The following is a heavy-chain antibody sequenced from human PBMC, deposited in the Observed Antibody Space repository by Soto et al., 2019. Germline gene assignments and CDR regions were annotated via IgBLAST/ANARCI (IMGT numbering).Heavy chain of an antibody. CDR2: SYYSGST. D-gene: IGHD1-26*01. CDR1: GASISSGY. CDR3: AREYTGSYQVFYY. J-gene: IGHJ4*02. Sequence: SETLSLTCTVSGASISSGYWSWIRQPPGKGLEWIGFSYYSGSTTYNPSLKSRVTISVDTSKNQFSLKLNSVTAADTAVYYCAREYTGSYQVFYYWGQGNLVTVSS. V-gene: IGHV4-59*01.